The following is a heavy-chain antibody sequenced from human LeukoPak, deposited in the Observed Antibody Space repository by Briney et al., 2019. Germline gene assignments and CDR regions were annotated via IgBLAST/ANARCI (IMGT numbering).Heavy chain of an antibody. D-gene: IGHD6-13*01. CDR2: ISGSGGST. Sequence: GGSLRLSCVGSGFTFSGYAMSWVRQAPGKGLEWVSAISGSGGSTYYADSVKGRFTISRDNSKNTLYLQMNSLRAEDTAVYYCAKGDSSMFDYWGQGTLVTVSS. CDR3: AKGDSSMFDY. J-gene: IGHJ4*02. V-gene: IGHV3-23*01. CDR1: GFTFSGYA.